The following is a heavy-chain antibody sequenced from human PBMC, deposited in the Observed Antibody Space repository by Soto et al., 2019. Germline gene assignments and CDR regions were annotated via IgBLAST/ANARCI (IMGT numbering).Heavy chain of an antibody. D-gene: IGHD3-22*01. CDR3: ASGYYYDSSGYYYYFDY. CDR2: ISAYNGNT. CDR1: GYTFTSYG. Sequence: ASVKVSCKASGYTFTSYGISWVRQAPGQGLEWMGWISAYNGNTNYAQKLQGRVTMTTDTSTSTAYMELRSLRSDDTAVYYCASGYYYDSSGYYYYFDYWGQGTLVTVSS. V-gene: IGHV1-18*01. J-gene: IGHJ4*02.